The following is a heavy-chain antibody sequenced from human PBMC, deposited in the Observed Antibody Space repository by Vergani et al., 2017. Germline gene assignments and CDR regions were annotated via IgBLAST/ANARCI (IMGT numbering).Heavy chain of an antibody. V-gene: IGHV3-30*02. CDR2: IRYDGSNK. J-gene: IGHJ4*02. D-gene: IGHD6-13*01. CDR3: AKDRRKAAAGPDY. CDR1: GFTFNQYG. Sequence: QVQLVESGGGVVQPGRSLRLSCAASGFTFNQYGMHWVRQAPGKGLEWVAFIRYDGSNKYYADSVKGRFTISRDNSKNTLYLQMNSLRAEDTAVYYCAKDRRKAAAGPDYWGQGTLVTVSS.